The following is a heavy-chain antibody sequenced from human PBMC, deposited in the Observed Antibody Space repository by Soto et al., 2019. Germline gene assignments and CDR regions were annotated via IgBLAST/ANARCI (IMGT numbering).Heavy chain of an antibody. CDR3: ARVETVAAADAFDI. V-gene: IGHV6-1*01. CDR2: TYYRSKWHN. D-gene: IGHD2-2*01. J-gene: IGHJ3*02. CDR1: GDSVSSHSAA. Sequence: SQSLSLTCAISGDSVSSHSAACKWIRQSPSRGLEWLGRTYYRSKWHNDYAVSVKSRITINPDTSKNQFSLQLNSVTPEDTAVYYCARVETVAAADAFDIWGQGTMVTVSS.